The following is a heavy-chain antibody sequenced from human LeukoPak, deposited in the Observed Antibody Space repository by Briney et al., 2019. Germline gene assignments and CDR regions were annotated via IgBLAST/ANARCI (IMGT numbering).Heavy chain of an antibody. CDR3: AMVPSYLNF. CDR2: INTDESSI. V-gene: IGHV3-74*01. D-gene: IGHD3-10*01. J-gene: IGHJ4*02. CDR1: GFTFSSYW. Sequence: GRSLRLSCAASGFTFSSYWMHWVRQAPGKGLVWVSHINTDESSISYADSVKGRFTISRDNAKNTLYLQMNSLRAEDTAVYYCAMVPSYLNFWGQGTLVTVSS.